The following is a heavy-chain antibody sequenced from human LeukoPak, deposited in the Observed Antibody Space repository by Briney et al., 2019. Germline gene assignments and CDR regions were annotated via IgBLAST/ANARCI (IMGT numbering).Heavy chain of an antibody. D-gene: IGHD3-22*01. CDR3: ARLRNYYDSSGYFDY. Sequence: GESLKISCKGSGYSFFGYWIGWARQMPGKGLEWMGIIYPDDSETTYSPSFQGQVTISADKSISTAYLQWSSLKASDTAMYYCARLRNYYDSSGYFDYWGQGTLVTVSS. CDR2: IYPDDSET. J-gene: IGHJ4*02. V-gene: IGHV5-51*01. CDR1: GYSFFGYW.